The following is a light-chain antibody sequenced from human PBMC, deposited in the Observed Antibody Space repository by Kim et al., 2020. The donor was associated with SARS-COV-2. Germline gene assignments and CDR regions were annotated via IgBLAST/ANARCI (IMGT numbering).Light chain of an antibody. CDR3: NSRDSNDSVV. Sequence: SSELTQDSAVSVALGQTVRITCQGDSLRSYYATWYQQKPGQAPILVIYGKNNRPSGIPDRFSGSSSGNTASLTITGTQAGDEADYYCNSRDSNDSVVFGG. V-gene: IGLV3-19*01. J-gene: IGLJ2*01. CDR1: SLRSYY. CDR2: GKN.